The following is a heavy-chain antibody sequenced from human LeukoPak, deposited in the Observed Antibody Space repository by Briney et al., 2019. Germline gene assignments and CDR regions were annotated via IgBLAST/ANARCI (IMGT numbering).Heavy chain of an antibody. CDR3: AKGDRSGSYSYFDY. D-gene: IGHD1-26*01. Sequence: GGSLRLSCAASGFTFSSYAMSWVRQAPGKGLQWVSAINGSGGSTYYADSVKGRFTISRDNSKNTLYLQMNSLRAEDTAVYYCAKGDRSGSYSYFDYWGQGTLVTVSS. J-gene: IGHJ4*02. CDR2: INGSGGST. CDR1: GFTFSSYA. V-gene: IGHV3-23*01.